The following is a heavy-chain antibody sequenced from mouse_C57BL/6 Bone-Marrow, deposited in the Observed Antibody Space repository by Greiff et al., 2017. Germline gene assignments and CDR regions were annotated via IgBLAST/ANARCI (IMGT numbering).Heavy chain of an antibody. CDR2: INPNYGTT. J-gene: IGHJ4*01. CDR3: ARSGYYGSSYAMDY. V-gene: IGHV1-39*01. D-gene: IGHD1-1*01. CDR1: GYSFTDYN. Sequence: VQLQQSGPELVKPGASVKISCKASGYSFTDYNMNWVKQSNGKSLEWIGVINPNYGTTSYNQKFKGKATLTVDQSSSTAYMQHNSLTSEDSAVYYCARSGYYGSSYAMDYWGQGTSVTVSS.